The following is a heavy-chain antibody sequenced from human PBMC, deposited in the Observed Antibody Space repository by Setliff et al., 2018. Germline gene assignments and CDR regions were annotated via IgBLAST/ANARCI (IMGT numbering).Heavy chain of an antibody. J-gene: IGHJ4*02. V-gene: IGHV4-31*02. D-gene: IGHD5-18*01. CDR3: ARLPPLHTPMALTFDY. CDR1: GGSISSGAYY. CDR2: MYYSGDT. Sequence: SETLSLTCTVSGGSISSGAYYWSWIRQHPEKGLELIAYMYYSGDTNYNPSLKSRVTISVDTSKNQLSLELRSVTAADTAVYYCARLPPLHTPMALTFDYWGQGILVTVSS.